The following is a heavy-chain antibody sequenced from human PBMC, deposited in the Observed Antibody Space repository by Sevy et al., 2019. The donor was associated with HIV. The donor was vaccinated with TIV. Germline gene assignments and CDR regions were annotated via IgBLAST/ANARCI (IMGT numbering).Heavy chain of an antibody. V-gene: IGHV4-59*08. D-gene: IGHD6-19*01. CDR1: GGSITSLY. Sequence: SETLSLTCTVSGGSITSLYWNWIRQPPGKGLEWIANIYYNGHINYNPSLKSRVTLSLDTSKNQFSLRLSSVTAADTAMYYCAGENARGRGCSWGQGTLVTVSS. J-gene: IGHJ5*02. CDR2: IYYNGHI. CDR3: AGENARGRGCS.